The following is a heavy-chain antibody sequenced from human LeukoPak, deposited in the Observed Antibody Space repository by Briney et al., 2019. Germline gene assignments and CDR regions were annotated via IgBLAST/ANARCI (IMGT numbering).Heavy chain of an antibody. V-gene: IGHV3-21*04. D-gene: IGHD6-13*01. Sequence: PGGSLRLSCAASGFTFSSYSMNWVRQAPGKGLEWVSSITSSSSYIYNADSVKGRFTISRDNAKKSLYLQMNSLRAEDTAVYYCAALQQQLVPYYYYYYMDVWGKGTTVTVSS. CDR1: GFTFSSYS. J-gene: IGHJ6*03. CDR2: ITSSSSYI. CDR3: AALQQQLVPYYYYYYMDV.